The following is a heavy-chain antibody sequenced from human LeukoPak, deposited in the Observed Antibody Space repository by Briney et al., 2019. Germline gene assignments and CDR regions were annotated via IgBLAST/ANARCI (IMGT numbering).Heavy chain of an antibody. V-gene: IGHV1-2*02. Sequence: GASVKVSCKASGYTFTGYYMHWVRQAPGQGLEWMGWINPNSGGTNYAQKFQGRVTMTRDTSISTAYMELSRLRSDDTAVYYCARTPQRLTYSSGWGYFDYWGQGTPVTVSS. J-gene: IGHJ4*02. CDR2: INPNSGGT. CDR1: GYTFTGYY. D-gene: IGHD6-19*01. CDR3: ARTPQRLTYSSGWGYFDY.